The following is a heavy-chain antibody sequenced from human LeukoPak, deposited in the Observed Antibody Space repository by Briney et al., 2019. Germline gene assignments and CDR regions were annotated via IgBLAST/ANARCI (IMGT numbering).Heavy chain of an antibody. V-gene: IGHV4-34*01. D-gene: IGHD4-17*01. CDR1: GGSFSVYY. Sequence: PSETLSLTCAVYGGSFSVYYWSWITHPPGKGLEWIGEINHRGSTNYNPSLKSRVTISVDTSKNQFSLKLSSVTAADTAVYYCATHFRYGDYDGPWGQGTLVTVSS. CDR3: ATHFRYGDYDGP. CDR2: INHRGST. J-gene: IGHJ5*02.